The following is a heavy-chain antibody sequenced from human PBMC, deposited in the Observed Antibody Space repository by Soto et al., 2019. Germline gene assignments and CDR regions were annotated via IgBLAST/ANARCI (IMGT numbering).Heavy chain of an antibody. J-gene: IGHJ2*01. V-gene: IGHV3-23*01. CDR1: GFTFSIYA. CDR2: ISGSGGSP. D-gene: IGHD6-19*01. CDR3: ARVLGRVAVDWYFDL. Sequence: EVQLLESGGGLLQPGGSLRLSCAASGFTFSIYAMSWVRRAPGKGLEWVSAISGSGGSPYYADSVKGRFTVSRDNSKDAVYLQVNSLRVEDTDVYYCARVLGRVAVDWYFDLWGRGTLVTVSS.